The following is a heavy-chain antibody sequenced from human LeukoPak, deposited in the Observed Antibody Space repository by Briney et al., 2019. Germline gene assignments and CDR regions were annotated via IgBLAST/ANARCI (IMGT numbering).Heavy chain of an antibody. J-gene: IGHJ4*02. D-gene: IGHD2-2*01. V-gene: IGHV4-59*13. CDR2: IYYSGST. Sequence: SETLSLTCTVSGGSISSYYWSWIRQPPGKGLEWVGYIYYSGSTNYNPSLKSRVTISVDTSNNQFSLKLSSVTAADTAVYYCARDRSRGYFDYWGQGTLVTVSS. CDR1: GGSISSYY. CDR3: ARDRSRGYFDY.